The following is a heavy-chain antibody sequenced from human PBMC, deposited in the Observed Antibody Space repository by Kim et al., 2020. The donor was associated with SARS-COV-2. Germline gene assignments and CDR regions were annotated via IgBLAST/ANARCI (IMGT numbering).Heavy chain of an antibody. D-gene: IGHD3-9*01. CDR2: INHSGST. Sequence: SETLSLTCAVYGGSFSGYYWSWIRQPPGKGLEWIGEINHSGSTNYNPSLKSRVTISVDTSKNQFSLKLSSVTAADTAVYYCARLATTVLRYFDWLLYWFDPWGQGTLVTVSS. CDR3: ARLATTVLRYFDWLLYWFDP. CDR1: GGSFSGYY. V-gene: IGHV4-34*01. J-gene: IGHJ5*02.